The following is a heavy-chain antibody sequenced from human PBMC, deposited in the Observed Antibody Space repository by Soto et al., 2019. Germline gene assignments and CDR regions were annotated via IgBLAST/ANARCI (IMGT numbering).Heavy chain of an antibody. V-gene: IGHV3-23*01. CDR1: GLTFSNYA. D-gene: IGHD1-7*01. CDR3: AKNQERELPRVIDF. J-gene: IGHJ4*02. Sequence: LRLSCATSGLTFSNYAMSWVRQAPGGGLEWVSSMSGSSSTTYYADSVRGRFTISRDRSKNTLYLQMSSLRAEDTALYYCAKNQERELPRVIDFWGQGTLVTSPQ. CDR2: MSGSSSTT.